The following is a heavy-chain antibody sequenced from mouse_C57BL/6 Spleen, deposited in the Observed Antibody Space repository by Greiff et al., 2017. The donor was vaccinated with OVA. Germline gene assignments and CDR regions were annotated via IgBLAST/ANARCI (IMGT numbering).Heavy chain of an antibody. CDR1: GYSITSGYY. CDR2: ISYDGSN. CDR3: ASMIYYDYDVGFAY. Sequence: DVQLQESGPGLVKPSQSLSLTCSVTGYSITSGYYWNWIRQFPGNKLEWMGYISYDGSNNYNPSLKNRISITRDTSKNQFFLKLNSVTTEDTATYYCASMIYYDYDVGFAYWGQGTLVTVSA. V-gene: IGHV3-6*01. D-gene: IGHD2-4*01. J-gene: IGHJ3*01.